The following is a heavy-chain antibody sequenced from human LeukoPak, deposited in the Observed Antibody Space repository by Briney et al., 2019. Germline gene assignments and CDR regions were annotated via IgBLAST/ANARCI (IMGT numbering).Heavy chain of an antibody. CDR2: INPNSGGT. J-gene: IGHJ4*02. D-gene: IGHD3-22*01. CDR1: GYTFTGYY. CDR3: ARDPGYYDSSGYPDY. V-gene: IGHV1-2*02. Sequence: ASVKVSCKASGYTFTGYYMHRVRQAPGQGLEWMGWINPNSGGTNYAQKFQGRVTMTRDTSISTAYMELSRLRSDDTAVYYCARDPGYYDSSGYPDYWGQGTLVTVSS.